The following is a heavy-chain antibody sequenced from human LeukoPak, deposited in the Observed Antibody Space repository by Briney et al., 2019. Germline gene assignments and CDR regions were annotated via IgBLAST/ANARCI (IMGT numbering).Heavy chain of an antibody. CDR2: IWYDGSNK. D-gene: IGHD2-21*02. CDR3: ARESGDYAPFDY. J-gene: IGHJ4*02. Sequence: WESLRLSCAASGFTFSSYGMHWVRQAPGKGLEWVAVIWYDGSNKYYADSVKGRFTISRDNSKNTLYLQMNSLRAEDTAVYYCARESGDYAPFDYWGQGTLVTVSS. V-gene: IGHV3-33*01. CDR1: GFTFSSYG.